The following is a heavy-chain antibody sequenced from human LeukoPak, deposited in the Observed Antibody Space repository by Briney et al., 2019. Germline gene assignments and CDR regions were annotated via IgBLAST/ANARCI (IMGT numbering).Heavy chain of an antibody. J-gene: IGHJ3*02. D-gene: IGHD4-23*01. V-gene: IGHV3-30-3*01. Sequence: GGSLRLSCAASGFTFSSYAMHWVRQAPGKGLEGVAVISYDGSNKYYADSVKGRFTISRDNSKNTLYLQMNSLRAEDTAVYYCARPTVVTNDAFDIWGQGTMVTVSS. CDR2: ISYDGSNK. CDR1: GFTFSSYA. CDR3: ARPTVVTNDAFDI.